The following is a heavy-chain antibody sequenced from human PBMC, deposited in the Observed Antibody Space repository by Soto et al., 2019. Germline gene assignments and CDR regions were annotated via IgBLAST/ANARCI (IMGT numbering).Heavy chain of an antibody. Sequence: EVQLVESGGGLVQPGGSLKLSCAASGFTFSGSAMHWVRQASGKGLEWVGRIRGKANSYATAYAASVKGRFTISRDDSKNTAYLQMNSLKTEDTAVYYCTTQTYYYDSSGYYYDRGGDYWGQGTLVTVSS. D-gene: IGHD3-22*01. CDR2: IRGKANSYAT. CDR1: GFTFSGSA. J-gene: IGHJ4*02. V-gene: IGHV3-73*02. CDR3: TTQTYYYDSSGYYYDRGGDY.